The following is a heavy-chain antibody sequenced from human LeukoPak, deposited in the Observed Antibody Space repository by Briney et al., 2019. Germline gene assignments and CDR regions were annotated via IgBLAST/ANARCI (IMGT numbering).Heavy chain of an antibody. CDR3: ARDLGEYYFDY. J-gene: IGHJ4*02. CDR2: ISYDGSNK. V-gene: IGHV3-30-3*01. Sequence: GGSLRLSCAASGFTFSSYAMHWVRQAPGKGLEWVAVISYDGSNKYYADSVEGRFTISRDNSKNTLYLQMNSPRAEDTAVYYCARDLGEYYFDYWGQGTLVTVSS. CDR1: GFTFSSYA. D-gene: IGHD3-10*01.